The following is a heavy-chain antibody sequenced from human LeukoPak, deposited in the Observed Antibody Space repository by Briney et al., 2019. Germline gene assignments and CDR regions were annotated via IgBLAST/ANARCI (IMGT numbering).Heavy chain of an antibody. CDR2: MNPNSGNT. CDR1: GYTFTSYD. J-gene: IGHJ5*02. Sequence: ASVKVSCKASGYTFTSYDINWVRQTTGQGLEWMGWMNPNSGNTGYAQKFQGRVTMTRNTSISTAYMELSSLRSEDTAVYYCARDLRFLEWSNWFDPWGQGTLVTVSS. V-gene: IGHV1-8*01. CDR3: ARDLRFLEWSNWFDP. D-gene: IGHD3-3*01.